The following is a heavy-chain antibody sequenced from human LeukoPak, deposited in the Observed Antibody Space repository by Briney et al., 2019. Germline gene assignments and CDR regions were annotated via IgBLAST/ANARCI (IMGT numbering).Heavy chain of an antibody. CDR3: AKLHDYGDYYYDY. D-gene: IGHD4-17*01. CDR2: IYSGGST. V-gene: IGHV3-53*01. CDR1: GFTVSSNY. Sequence: GGSLRLSCAASGFTVSSNYMSWVRQAPGKGLEWVSVIYSGGSTYYADSVKGRFTISRDNSKNTLYLQMNSLGAEDTAVYYCAKLHDYGDYYYDYWGQGTLVTVSS. J-gene: IGHJ4*02.